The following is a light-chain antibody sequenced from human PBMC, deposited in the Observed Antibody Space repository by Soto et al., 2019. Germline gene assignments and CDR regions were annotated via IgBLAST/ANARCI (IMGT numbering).Light chain of an antibody. Sequence: SYELTQPPSVSVSPGQTARITCSGDALPKQYAYWYQQKPGQAPVLVIYKDNGRPSGIPERFSGSSSGTTVTLTISGVQAEDEADYYCQSADSSGRMSFGGGTKLTVL. CDR1: ALPKQY. J-gene: IGLJ2*01. V-gene: IGLV3-25*02. CDR3: QSADSSGRMS. CDR2: KDN.